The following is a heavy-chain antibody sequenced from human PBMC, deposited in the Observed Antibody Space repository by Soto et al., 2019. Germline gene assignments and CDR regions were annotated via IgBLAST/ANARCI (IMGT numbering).Heavy chain of an antibody. J-gene: IGHJ5*02. CDR3: AKGPGGSSRHNWFDP. Sequence: GGSLRPPCAAPGFTFSTYGSPGFRQAPGKGLEWVAVISYDGSNKYYADSVKGRFTISRDNSKNTLYLQMNSLRAEDTAVYYCAKGPGGSSRHNWFDPWGQGTLVTVSS. CDR1: GFTFSTYG. CDR2: ISYDGSNK. D-gene: IGHD2-2*01. V-gene: IGHV3-30*18.